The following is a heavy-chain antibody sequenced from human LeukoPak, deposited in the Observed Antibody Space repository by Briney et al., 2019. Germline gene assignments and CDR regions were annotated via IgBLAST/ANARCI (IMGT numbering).Heavy chain of an antibody. CDR2: IKQDGSEK. CDR1: GFTFSNYW. Sequence: PGGSLRLSCAASGFTFSNYWMSWVRQAPGKGLEWVANIKQDGSEKYYVDSVKGRFTISRDNAKNSLYLQMNSLRVEDTAVYYCARGLIAAADSHYYYSYGMDVWGQGTTVTVSS. D-gene: IGHD6-13*01. V-gene: IGHV3-7*01. J-gene: IGHJ6*02. CDR3: ARGLIAAADSHYYYSYGMDV.